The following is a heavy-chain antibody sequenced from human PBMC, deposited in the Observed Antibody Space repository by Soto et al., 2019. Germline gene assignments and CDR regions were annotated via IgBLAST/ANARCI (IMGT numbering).Heavy chain of an antibody. CDR3: AREGVSSSWYNYYAMDV. Sequence: QVQLQESGPGLVKPSETLSLTCTVSGGSISSYYWSWIRQPPGKGLEWIGYISYSGSTNYNPSLKSRVTISVHTSKNQFSLKLSSVTAADTAVYYCAREGVSSSWYNYYAMDVWGQGTTVTVSS. D-gene: IGHD6-13*01. CDR2: ISYSGST. V-gene: IGHV4-59*01. J-gene: IGHJ6*02. CDR1: GGSISSYY.